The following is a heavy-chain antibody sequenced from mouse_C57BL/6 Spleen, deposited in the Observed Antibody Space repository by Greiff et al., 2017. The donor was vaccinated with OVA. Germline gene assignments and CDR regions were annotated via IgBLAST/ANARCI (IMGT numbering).Heavy chain of an antibody. CDR3: ARDGPAWFAY. J-gene: IGHJ3*01. CDR1: GFTFSDYG. CDR2: ISSGSSTI. D-gene: IGHD1-2*01. Sequence: DVQLVESGGGLVKPGGSLKLSCAASGFTFSDYGMHWVRQAPEQGLEWVAYISSGSSTIYYADTVKGRFTISRDNAKNTLFLQMTSLGSEDTAMYYCARDGPAWFAYWGQGTLVTVSA. V-gene: IGHV5-17*01.